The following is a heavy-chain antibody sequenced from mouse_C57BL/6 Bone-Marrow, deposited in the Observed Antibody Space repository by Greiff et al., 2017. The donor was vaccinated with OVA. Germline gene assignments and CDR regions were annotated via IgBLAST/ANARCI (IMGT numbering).Heavy chain of an antibody. V-gene: IGHV3-6*01. Sequence: EVQLVESGPGLVKPSQSLSLTCSVTGYSITSGYYWNWIRQFPGNKLEWMGYISYDGSNNYNPSLKNRISITRDTSKNQFFLKLNSVTTEDTATYYCARERITTVGGKYYFDYWGQGTTLTVSS. CDR1: GYSITSGYY. J-gene: IGHJ2*01. CDR3: ARERITTVGGKYYFDY. CDR2: ISYDGSN. D-gene: IGHD1-1*01.